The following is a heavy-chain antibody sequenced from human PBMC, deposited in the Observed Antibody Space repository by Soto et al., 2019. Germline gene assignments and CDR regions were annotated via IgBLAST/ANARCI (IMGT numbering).Heavy chain of an antibody. Sequence: PSETLSLTCAVSGGSISSGGYSWSWIRQPPGKGLEWIGYIYHSGSTYYNPSLKSRVTISVDTSKNQFSLKLSSVTAADTAVYYCARGDGSSSWRVNDAFDIWGQGTMVTVS. V-gene: IGHV4-30-2*05. CDR2: IYHSGST. D-gene: IGHD6-13*01. CDR1: GGSISSGGYS. CDR3: ARGDGSSSWRVNDAFDI. J-gene: IGHJ3*02.